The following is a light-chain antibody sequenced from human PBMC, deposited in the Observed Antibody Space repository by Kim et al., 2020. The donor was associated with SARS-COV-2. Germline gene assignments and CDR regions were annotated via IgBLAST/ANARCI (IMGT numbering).Light chain of an antibody. V-gene: IGKV3-15*01. CDR3: QQYNNWPYT. J-gene: IGKJ2*01. CDR2: AAS. Sequence: TVMTQSPATLSVSPGQRATLSCRASQSIASNLAWYQQKPGQAPRLLISAASTRATGLPARFSGSGSGTEFTLTISSLQSEDSAVYYCQQYNNWPYTFGQGTKLEI. CDR1: QSIASN.